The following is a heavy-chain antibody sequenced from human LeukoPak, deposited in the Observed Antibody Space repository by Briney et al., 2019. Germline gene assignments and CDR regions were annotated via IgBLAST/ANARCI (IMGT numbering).Heavy chain of an antibody. J-gene: IGHJ3*02. CDR2: ISSSSSYI. Sequence: GRSLRLSCAASGFTFSNYGMHWVRQAPGKGLEWVSSISSSSSYIYYADSVKGRFTISRDNAKNSLYLQMNSLRAEDTAVYYCARDKCSGGSCFLPDIWGQGTMVTVSS. D-gene: IGHD2-15*01. CDR3: ARDKCSGGSCFLPDI. CDR1: GFTFSNYG. V-gene: IGHV3-21*01.